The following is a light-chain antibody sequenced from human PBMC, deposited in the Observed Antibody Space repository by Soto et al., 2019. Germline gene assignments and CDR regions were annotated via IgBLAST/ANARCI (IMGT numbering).Light chain of an antibody. CDR2: DVS. V-gene: IGLV2-14*01. CDR1: SSDVGGYNY. Sequence: QSALTQPASVSGSPGQSITISCTGTSSDVGGYNYVSWYQQHPGKAPKLMIYDVSNRPSGVSNRFPGSKSGNTAPLTISGLQAEADADYYCSSYTSSSTVVFGGGTKVTVL. J-gene: IGLJ2*01. CDR3: SSYTSSSTVV.